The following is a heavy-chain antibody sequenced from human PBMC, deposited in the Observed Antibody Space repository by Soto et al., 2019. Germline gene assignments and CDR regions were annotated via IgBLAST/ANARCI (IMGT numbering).Heavy chain of an antibody. D-gene: IGHD2-15*01. J-gene: IGHJ5*02. V-gene: IGHV3-30*09. CDR1: GFIFSSYA. CDR2: ISYDGSNK. CDR3: ARVSALREFDP. Sequence: QVQLVESGGGVVQPGRSLRLSCAASGFIFSSYAMHWVRQAPGKGLEWVALISYDGSNKYYADPVKGRFAISRDNCKNTMYMQMNSLRAEDSAVYYCARVSALREFDPWGQGTLVTVSS.